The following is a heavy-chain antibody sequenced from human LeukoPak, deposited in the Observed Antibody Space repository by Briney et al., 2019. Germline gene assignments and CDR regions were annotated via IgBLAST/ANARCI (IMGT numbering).Heavy chain of an antibody. CDR2: MNPNSGNT. D-gene: IGHD6-13*01. CDR1: GYTFTSYD. J-gene: IGHJ4*02. V-gene: IGHV1-8*01. Sequence: ASVKVSCKASGYTFTSYDINWVRQATGQGLEWMGWMNPNSGNTGYAQKFQGRITMTRNTSISTAYMELSSLRSEDTAVYYCARGVRAAAGAFDYWGQGTLVTVSS. CDR3: ARGVRAAAGAFDY.